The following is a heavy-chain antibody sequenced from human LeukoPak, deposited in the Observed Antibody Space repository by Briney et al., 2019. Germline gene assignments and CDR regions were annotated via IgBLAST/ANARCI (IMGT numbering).Heavy chain of an antibody. CDR2: ISSSSSSYI. CDR3: ARVSNGDYEFYYYYYMDV. Sequence: GGSLRLSCAASGFTFSSFTMNWVRQAPGKGLEWVSCISSSSSSYIYYADSVKGRFTISRDNANNSLYLQMNSLRAEDTAVYYCARVSNGDYEFYYYYYMDVWGKGTTVTISS. D-gene: IGHD4-17*01. J-gene: IGHJ6*03. V-gene: IGHV3-21*04. CDR1: GFTFSSFT.